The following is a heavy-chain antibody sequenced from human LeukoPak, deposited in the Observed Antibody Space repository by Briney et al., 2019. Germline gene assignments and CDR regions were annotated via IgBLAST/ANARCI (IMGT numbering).Heavy chain of an antibody. CDR3: TTRYNWNNGVTFVY. J-gene: IGHJ4*02. CDR1: GFTFSNAW. Sequence: NPGGSLRLSCAASGFTFSNAWMSWVRQAPGKGLEWVGRIKSKTDGGTTDYAAPVKGRFTISRDDSKNTLYLQMNSLKTEDTAVYYCTTRYNWNNGVTFVYWGQGTLVTVSS. CDR2: IKSKTDGGTT. V-gene: IGHV3-15*01. D-gene: IGHD1/OR15-1a*01.